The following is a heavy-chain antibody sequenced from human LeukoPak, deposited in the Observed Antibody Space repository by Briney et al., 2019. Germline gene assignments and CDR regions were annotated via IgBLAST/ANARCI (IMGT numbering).Heavy chain of an antibody. D-gene: IGHD3-22*01. J-gene: IGHJ4*02. Sequence: PGGSLRLSCAASGITFSNYAMSWVRQAPGKGLEWVSGISGSGDNTYYADSVKGRFTISRDNSKNTLYVQVNSLGTEDTAAYYCAKGSYYDSSGSFYFDYWGQGTLVTVSS. CDR2: ISGSGDNT. V-gene: IGHV3-23*01. CDR3: AKGSYYDSSGSFYFDY. CDR1: GITFSNYA.